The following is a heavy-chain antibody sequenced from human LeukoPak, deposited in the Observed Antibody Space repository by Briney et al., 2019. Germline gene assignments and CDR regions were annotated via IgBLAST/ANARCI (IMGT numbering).Heavy chain of an antibody. Sequence: GGSLRLSCVASGFTFSSYAMSWVRQAPGKGLEWVSAISGSGVTTHYAGSVKGRFSISRDNSKNTLYLQMNSLRVEDTALHYCAKKVVVGATSPYSDFQDWGQGTLVTVSS. V-gene: IGHV3-23*01. CDR1: GFTFSSYA. J-gene: IGHJ1*01. CDR2: ISGSGVTT. D-gene: IGHD1-26*01. CDR3: AKKVVVGATSPYSDFQD.